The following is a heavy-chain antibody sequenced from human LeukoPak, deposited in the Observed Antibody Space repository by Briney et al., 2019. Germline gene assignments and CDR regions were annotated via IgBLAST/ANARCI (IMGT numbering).Heavy chain of an antibody. V-gene: IGHV3-23*01. CDR1: GFTFISYA. Sequence: PGGSLRLSCVASGFTFISYAMSWVRQAPGKGLEWVSAISGSGGSTYYADSVKGRFTISRDNSKNTLYLQMNSLRAEDTAVYYCAKDLSLVRYFDWLPPDAFDIWGQGTMVTVSS. CDR3: AKDLSLVRYFDWLPPDAFDI. CDR2: ISGSGGST. J-gene: IGHJ3*02. D-gene: IGHD3-9*01.